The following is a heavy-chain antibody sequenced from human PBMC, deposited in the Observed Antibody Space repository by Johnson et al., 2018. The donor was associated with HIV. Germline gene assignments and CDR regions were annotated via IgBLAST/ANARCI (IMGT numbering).Heavy chain of an antibody. D-gene: IGHD4-23*01. Sequence: QMLLVESGGGVVQPGRSLRLSCAASGFTFSSYAMHWVRQAPGKGLEWVAFIRYDGSNKYYADSVKGRFTISRDNSKNTLYLQMNSLRAEDTAVYYCAKDRGYGGNLDAFDIWGQGTMVTVSS. CDR1: GFTFSSYA. J-gene: IGHJ3*02. CDR3: AKDRGYGGNLDAFDI. V-gene: IGHV3-30*02. CDR2: IRYDGSNK.